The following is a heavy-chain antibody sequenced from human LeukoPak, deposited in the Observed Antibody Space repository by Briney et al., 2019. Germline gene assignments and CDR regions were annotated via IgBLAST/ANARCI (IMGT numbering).Heavy chain of an antibody. V-gene: IGHV4-61*02. D-gene: IGHD2-15*01. CDR2: IYTSGST. J-gene: IGHJ4*02. CDR3: ARNSCPSGSCYDNRGYFDY. Sequence: SSETLSLTCTVSGGSISSGTYYWSWIRQPAGKGLEWIGRIYTSGSTNYNPSLKSRITISVDTSKNQFSLKLSSVTAADTAVYYCARNSCPSGSCYDNRGYFDYWGQGTLVTVSS. CDR1: GGSISSGTYY.